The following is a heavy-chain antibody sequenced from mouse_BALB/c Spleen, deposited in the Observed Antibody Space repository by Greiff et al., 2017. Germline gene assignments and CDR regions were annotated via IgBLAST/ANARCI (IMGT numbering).Heavy chain of an antibody. CDR2: ILPGSGST. Sequence: QVQLKQSGAELMKPGASVKISCKATGYTFSSYWIEWVKQRPGHGLEWIGEILPGSGSTNYNEKFKGKATFTADTSSNTAYMQLSSLTSEDSAVYYCARGEYDDWFAYWGQGTLVTVSA. V-gene: IGHV1-9*01. J-gene: IGHJ3*01. CDR1: GYTFSSYW. D-gene: IGHD2-14*01. CDR3: ARGEYDDWFAY.